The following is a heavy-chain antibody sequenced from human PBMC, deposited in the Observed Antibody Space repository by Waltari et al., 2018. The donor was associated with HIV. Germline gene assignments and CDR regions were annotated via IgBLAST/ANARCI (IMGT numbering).Heavy chain of an antibody. J-gene: IGHJ4*02. V-gene: IGHV3-7*01. CDR2: IKEDGSEI. CDR1: GFTFCSSW. D-gene: IGHD6-13*01. Sequence: EVRLVLSGGGLVQTGGSLSLSCSASGFTFCSSWLTWVRQASGKGLEWVANIKEDGSEIHYVDSVKGRFTISRDNAKNSLYLQMNSLRAEDTAVYYCARRQQLTDWGQGTLVTVSS. CDR3: ARRQQLTD.